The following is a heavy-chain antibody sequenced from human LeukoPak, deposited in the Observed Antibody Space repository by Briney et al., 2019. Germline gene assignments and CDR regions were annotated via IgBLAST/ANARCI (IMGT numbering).Heavy chain of an antibody. CDR2: ISSSGSTI. CDR3: ARESRDVWGSYRTCDY. D-gene: IGHD3-16*01. J-gene: IGHJ4*02. CDR1: GFTFSDYY. Sequence: PGGSLRLSCAASGFTFSDYYMSWIRQAPGKGLEWVSYISSSGSTIYYADSVKGRFTISRDNAKNSLYLQMNSLRAEDTAVYYCARESRDVWGSYRTCDYWGQGTLVTVSS. V-gene: IGHV3-11*01.